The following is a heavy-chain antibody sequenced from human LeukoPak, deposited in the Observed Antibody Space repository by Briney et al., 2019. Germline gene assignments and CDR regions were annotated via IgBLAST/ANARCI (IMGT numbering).Heavy chain of an antibody. J-gene: IGHJ6*04. V-gene: IGHV1-69*01. CDR3: ARDAGILTGYFFGMDV. D-gene: IGHD3-9*01. CDR1: GGTFSSYA. CDR2: IIPIFGTA. Sequence: SVKVSCKASGGTFSSYAISWVRQAPGQGLEWMGGIIPIFGTANYAQKFQGRVTITAGESTSTAYMELSSLRSEDTAVYYCARDAGILTGYFFGMDVWGKGTTVTVSS.